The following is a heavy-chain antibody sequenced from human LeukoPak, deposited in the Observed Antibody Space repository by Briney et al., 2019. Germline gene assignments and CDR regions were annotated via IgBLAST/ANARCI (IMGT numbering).Heavy chain of an antibody. J-gene: IGHJ4*02. D-gene: IGHD3-10*02. CDR1: GYTFSSHG. CDR3: TKVTVCFGCYFDY. CDR2: INGPGDNP. Sequence: GGSLRLSCAASGYTFSSHGITWVRQAPGKGLEWVSTINGPGDNPYYAETVKGRFTISRDNSKNTVYLQMNSLKAEDTAIYYCTKVTVCFGCYFDYWGQGALVTVSS. V-gene: IGHV3-23*01.